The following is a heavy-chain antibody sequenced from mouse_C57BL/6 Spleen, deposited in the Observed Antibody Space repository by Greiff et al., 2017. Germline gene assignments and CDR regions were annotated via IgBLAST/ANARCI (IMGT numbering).Heavy chain of an antibody. Sequence: QVQLQQPGTELVKPGASVKLSCKASGYTFTSYGMHWVKQRPGQGLEWIGNINPSNGGTNYNEKLKSKATLTVDKSSSKAYLQLSSLTADDSAVYYCARLGRDPFAYWGQGTLVTVSA. CDR1: GYTFTSYG. V-gene: IGHV1-53*01. J-gene: IGHJ3*01. D-gene: IGHD4-1*01. CDR3: ARLGRDPFAY. CDR2: INPSNGGT.